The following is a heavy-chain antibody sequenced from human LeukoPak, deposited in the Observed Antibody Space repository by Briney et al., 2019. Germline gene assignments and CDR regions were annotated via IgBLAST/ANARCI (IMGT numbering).Heavy chain of an antibody. CDR1: GGSLSSYY. D-gene: IGHD6-6*01. V-gene: IGHV4-59*08. J-gene: IGHJ4*02. CDR2: VYYTGST. Sequence: SETLSLTCSVSGGSLSSYYCSSIRQPPGKGLEWIGYVYYTGSTNYNPSLKSRVTMFEDKSKNQFSLRLYSVTVADTAVYYCARHFAYSSSSYFDYWGQGSLVTVSS. CDR3: ARHFAYSSSSYFDY.